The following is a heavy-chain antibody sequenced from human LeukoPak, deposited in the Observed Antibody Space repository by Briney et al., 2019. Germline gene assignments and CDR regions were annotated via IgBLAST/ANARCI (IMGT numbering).Heavy chain of an antibody. D-gene: IGHD5-18*01. V-gene: IGHV4-38-2*02. CDR3: AREGGYSYGYFDY. J-gene: IGHJ4*02. CDR2: TYHSGST. CDR1: GYSISSGYY. Sequence: SETLSLTCTVSGYSISSGYYWGWIRQPPGKGLEWIGSTYHSGSTYYNPSLESRVTISVDTSKNQFSLKLSSVTAADTAVYYCAREGGYSYGYFDYWGQGTLVTVSS.